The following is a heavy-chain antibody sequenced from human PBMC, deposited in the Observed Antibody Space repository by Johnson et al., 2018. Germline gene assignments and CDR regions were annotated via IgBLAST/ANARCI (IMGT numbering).Heavy chain of an antibody. V-gene: IGHV3-30*18. CDR2: TSSDGSKQ. CDR1: GYTFINYG. CDR3: AKGSGASPHYYMDV. J-gene: IGHJ6*03. Sequence: QVQLVESGGGVVQPGRSXRLSCVASGYTFINYGLHWVRQAPGKGLAWVAATTSSDGSKQDYVDSVKGRFTNPRDNSKNKVYLQMKSLRVEDTAVYYYAKGSGASPHYYMDVWGKGTTVTVSS. D-gene: IGHD2-8*02.